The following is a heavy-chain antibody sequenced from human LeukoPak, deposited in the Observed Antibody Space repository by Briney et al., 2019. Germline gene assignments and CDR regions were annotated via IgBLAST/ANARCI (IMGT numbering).Heavy chain of an antibody. CDR1: GYTFTGYY. CDR3: ARATEVVPAATFDP. V-gene: IGHV1-2*02. Sequence: GASVKVSCKASGYTFTGYYMHWVRQAPGQGLEWMGWINPNSGGTNYTQKFQGRVTMTRDTSISTAYMELSRLRSDDTAVYYCARATEVVPAATFDPWGQGTLVTVSS. CDR2: INPNSGGT. J-gene: IGHJ5*02. D-gene: IGHD2-2*01.